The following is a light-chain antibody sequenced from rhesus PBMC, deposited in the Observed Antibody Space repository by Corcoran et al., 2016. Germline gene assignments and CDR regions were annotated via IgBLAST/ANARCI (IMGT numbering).Light chain of an antibody. CDR2: LAS. CDR3: MQGTQLPFT. CDR1: QSLLHSDGYNY. Sequence: DIVMTQTPLSLPVTPGEPASISCRSSQSLLHSDGYNYLDWYLQQPGQSPPLLIYLASRRAAGVPDSVSGGGSGTEFKLKISRVEAEDVVVYYCMQGTQLPFTFGPGTKLAIK. V-gene: IGKV2-78*01. J-gene: IGKJ3*01.